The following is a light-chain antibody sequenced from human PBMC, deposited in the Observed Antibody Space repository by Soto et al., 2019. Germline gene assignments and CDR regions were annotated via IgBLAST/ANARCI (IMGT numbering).Light chain of an antibody. CDR1: QSVSSW. CDR3: QQHRSYPVT. Sequence: IQMTQSPSTLSASVGDRVIITCRASQSVSSWLAWYQHKPGKAPNLLIDKASRLASGVPSRFSGSGYGTAFPLTISSLQPDDFATYYFQQHRSYPVTFGQGTRLEIK. V-gene: IGKV1-5*03. CDR2: KAS. J-gene: IGKJ5*01.